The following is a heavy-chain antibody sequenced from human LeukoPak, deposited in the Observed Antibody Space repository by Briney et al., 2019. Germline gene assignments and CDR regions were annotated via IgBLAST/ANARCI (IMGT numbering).Heavy chain of an antibody. CDR3: ARDIVRFAGGAFDI. J-gene: IGHJ3*02. V-gene: IGHV1-18*01. Sequence: ASVKASCKASGYTFASYGIIWVRQAPGQGLEWMGWISAYNGNTNYAQKMLGRVTMTTDTSTSTAYMELRSLRSDDTAVYYCARDIVRFAGGAFDIWGQGTMVTVSS. CDR2: ISAYNGNT. CDR1: GYTFASYG. D-gene: IGHD3-3*01.